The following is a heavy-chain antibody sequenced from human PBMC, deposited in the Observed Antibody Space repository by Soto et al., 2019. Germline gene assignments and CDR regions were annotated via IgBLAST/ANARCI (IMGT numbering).Heavy chain of an antibody. V-gene: IGHV1-69*02. D-gene: IGHD4-17*01. CDR3: ARRNDYGGRTFDY. CDR2: IIPILGIA. J-gene: IGHJ4*02. Sequence: GASVKVSCKASGGTFSSYTISWVRQAPGQGLEWMGRIIPILGIANYAQKFQGRVTITADKSTSTAYMELSSLRSEDTAVYYCARRNDYGGRTFDYWGQGTLVTVSS. CDR1: GGTFSSYT.